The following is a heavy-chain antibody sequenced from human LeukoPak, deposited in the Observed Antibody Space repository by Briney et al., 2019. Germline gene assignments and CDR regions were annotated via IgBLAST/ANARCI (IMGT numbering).Heavy chain of an antibody. CDR1: GGSFSGYY. V-gene: IGHV4-34*01. D-gene: IGHD3-9*01. J-gene: IGHJ4*02. CDR2: INHSGST. CDR3: ARERPSYYDILTGYCPRSLPYYFDY. Sequence: ASETLSLTCAVYGGSFSGYYWSWIRQPPGKGLEWIGEINHSGSTNYNPSLKSRVTISVDTSKNQFSLKLSSVTAADTAVYYCARERPSYYDILTGYCPRSLPYYFDYWGQGTLVTVSS.